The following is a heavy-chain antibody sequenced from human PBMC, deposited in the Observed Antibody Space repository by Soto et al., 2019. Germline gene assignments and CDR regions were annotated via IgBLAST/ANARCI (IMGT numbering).Heavy chain of an antibody. CDR3: ARDLSVYEYYGMDV. Sequence: EVQLLESGGGLVQPGGSLRLSCTASGFTLSSYAMSWVRQAPGKGLEWVSGMSGSGGRTNYADSVKGRFTISRDNSKNSLYLQMNSLRAEDTAVYYCARDLSVYEYYGMDVWGQGTTVTVSS. D-gene: IGHD2-8*01. CDR2: MSGSGGRT. J-gene: IGHJ6*02. V-gene: IGHV3-23*01. CDR1: GFTLSSYA.